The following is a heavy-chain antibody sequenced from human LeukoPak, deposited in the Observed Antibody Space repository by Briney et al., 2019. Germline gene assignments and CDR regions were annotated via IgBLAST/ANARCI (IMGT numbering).Heavy chain of an antibody. D-gene: IGHD3-22*01. Sequence: ASVTVSCKASGGTFSSYAISWVRQAPGQGLEWMGRIIPILGIANYAQKFQGRVTITADKSTSTAYVELSSLRSEDTAVYYCARDTHHYYDSSGYYSDYWGQGTQVTVSS. CDR2: IIPILGIA. J-gene: IGHJ4*02. CDR1: GGTFSSYA. V-gene: IGHV1-69*04. CDR3: ARDTHHYYDSSGYYSDY.